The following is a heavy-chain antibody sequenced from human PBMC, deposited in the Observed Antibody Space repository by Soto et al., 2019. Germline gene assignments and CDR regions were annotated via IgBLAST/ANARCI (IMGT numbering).Heavy chain of an antibody. CDR2: ISYDGSNK. J-gene: IGHJ4*02. V-gene: IGHV3-30*18. CDR1: GFTFSSYG. Sequence: QVQLVESGGGVVQPGRSLRLSCAASGFTFSSYGMHWVRQAPGKGLEWVAVISYDGSNKYYADSVKGRFIISRDNSKNTLYLQMNSLRAEDTAVYYCAKGSDYGRYWGQGTLVTVSS. D-gene: IGHD3-10*01. CDR3: AKGSDYGRY.